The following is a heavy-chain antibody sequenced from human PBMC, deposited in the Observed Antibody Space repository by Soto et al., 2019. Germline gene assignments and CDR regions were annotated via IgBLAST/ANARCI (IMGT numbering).Heavy chain of an antibody. Sequence: PGESLKISCKGSGYSFTSYWFSWVRQMPGKGLEWMGRIDPSDSYTNYSPSFQGHVTISADKSISTAYLQWSSLKASDTAMYYCARTSMQSRGYSYGHGGMDVWGQGTTVTVS. J-gene: IGHJ6*02. CDR1: GYSFTSYW. V-gene: IGHV5-10-1*01. CDR3: ARTSMQSRGYSYGHGGMDV. CDR2: IDPSDSYT. D-gene: IGHD5-18*01.